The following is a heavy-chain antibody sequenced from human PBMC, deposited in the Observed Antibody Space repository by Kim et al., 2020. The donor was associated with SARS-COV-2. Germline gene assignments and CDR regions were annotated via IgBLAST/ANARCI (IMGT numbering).Heavy chain of an antibody. Sequence: QKFQGRVTMTRATSISTAYMELSRLRSDDTAVYYCARETGYSSGWYAFDYWGQGTLVTVSS. J-gene: IGHJ4*02. CDR3: ARETGYSSGWYAFDY. V-gene: IGHV1-2*02. D-gene: IGHD6-19*01.